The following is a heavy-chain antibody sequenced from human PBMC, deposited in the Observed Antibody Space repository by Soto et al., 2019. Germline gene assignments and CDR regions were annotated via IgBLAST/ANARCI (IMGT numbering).Heavy chain of an antibody. CDR3: ARDDPTFGVGLFDY. Sequence: QVQLQESGPGLVKPSQTLSLTCTVSGGSISSGGYYWSWIRQHPGKGLEWIGYIYYSGSTYYNPSLKSRVTISVDTSKNQFSLKLSSVTAADTAVYYCARDDPTFGVGLFDYWGQGTLVTVSS. CDR2: IYYSGST. D-gene: IGHD3-3*01. CDR1: GGSISSGGYY. V-gene: IGHV4-31*03. J-gene: IGHJ4*02.